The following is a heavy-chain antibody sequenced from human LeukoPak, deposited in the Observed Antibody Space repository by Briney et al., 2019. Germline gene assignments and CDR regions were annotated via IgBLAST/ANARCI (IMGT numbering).Heavy chain of an antibody. J-gene: IGHJ3*02. CDR2: ISSSSSYI. CDR1: GFTFSSYS. Sequence: GGSVRLSCTASGFTFSSYSMNWVRQAPGKGLEWVSSISSSSSYIYYADSVKGRFTISRDNAKNSLYLQMNSLRVEDTAVYYCARGYSNYGYAFDIWGQGTMVTVSS. CDR3: ARGYSNYGYAFDI. V-gene: IGHV3-21*01. D-gene: IGHD4-11*01.